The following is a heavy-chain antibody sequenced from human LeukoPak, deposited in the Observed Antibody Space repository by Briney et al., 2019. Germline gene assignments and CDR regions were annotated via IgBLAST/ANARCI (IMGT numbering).Heavy chain of an antibody. CDR2: SNPNSGGT. J-gene: IGHJ6*02. D-gene: IGHD3-10*01. V-gene: IGHV1-2*02. Sequence: ASVKLSCKASGYTFTLYYMHWVRQASAQGLEGMGLSNPNSGGTNYAQKFQGRVTMTRDTAISTAYMELSRLRSDDTAVYYCASIPLYYGSGRHYGMDVWGQGTTVTVSS. CDR1: GYTFTLYY. CDR3: ASIPLYYGSGRHYGMDV.